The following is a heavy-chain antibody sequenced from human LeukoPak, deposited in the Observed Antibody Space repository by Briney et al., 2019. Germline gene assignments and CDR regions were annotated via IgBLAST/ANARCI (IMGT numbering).Heavy chain of an antibody. D-gene: IGHD2-2*01. J-gene: IGHJ4*02. CDR1: GFTFSTYA. Sequence: GGSVRVSCAASGFTFSTYAMHWVRQAPGKGLECVGSISSYGGSTYYAHIVQGRFTISRDNSKTTLYLQMGSLRAEDMAVYYCARGGGDCSSTSCYLEYWGQGTLVTVSS. V-gene: IGHV3-64*01. CDR3: ARGGGDCSSTSCYLEY. CDR2: ISSYGGST.